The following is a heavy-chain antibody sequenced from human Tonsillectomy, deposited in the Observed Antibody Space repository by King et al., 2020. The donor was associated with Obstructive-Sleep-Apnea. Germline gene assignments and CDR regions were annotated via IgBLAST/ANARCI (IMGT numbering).Heavy chain of an antibody. V-gene: IGHV3-30*04. D-gene: IGHD5-12*01. CDR2: ISDDGSKE. Sequence: VQLVESGGGVVQPGRSLKVSCAASGFTFSTYAMHWVRQAPGKGLEWVAVISDDGSKEYYADSVKGRFIISRDDSENTLFLQMNSLRVEDTAVYYCARDFTGYDSADEVDYWGQGTLVTVSS. CDR3: ARDFTGYDSADEVDY. J-gene: IGHJ4*02. CDR1: GFTFSTYA.